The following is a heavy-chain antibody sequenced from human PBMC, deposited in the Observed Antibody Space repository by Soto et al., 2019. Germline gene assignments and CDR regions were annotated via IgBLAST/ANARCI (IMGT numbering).Heavy chain of an antibody. D-gene: IGHD3-22*01. V-gene: IGHV3-7*01. CDR3: ARDRSSNYYDASGYQDY. J-gene: IGHJ4*02. Sequence: GGSLRLSSAASGFTSSSYCMSWVRQAPGKGLEWVANIKQDGSEKYYVDSVKGRFTISRDNAKNSLYLQMNNLRAEDTALYYCARDRSSNYYDASGYQDYWGQGTLVTVSS. CDR2: IKQDGSEK. CDR1: GFTSSSYC.